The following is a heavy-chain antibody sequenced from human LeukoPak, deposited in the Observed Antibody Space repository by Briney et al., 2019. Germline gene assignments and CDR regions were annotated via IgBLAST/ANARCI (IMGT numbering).Heavy chain of an antibody. CDR3: ARDGSGSPYYYYYGMDV. J-gene: IGHJ6*02. V-gene: IGHV1-3*01. CDR2: INAGNGNT. D-gene: IGHD3-10*01. Sequence: ASVKVSCKASGYTFTSYAMHWVRQAPGQRLEWMGWINAGNGNTKYSQKFQGRVTITRDTSASTAYMELSSLRSEDTAVYYCARDGSGSPYYYYYGMDVWGQGTTVTVSS. CDR1: GYTFTSYA.